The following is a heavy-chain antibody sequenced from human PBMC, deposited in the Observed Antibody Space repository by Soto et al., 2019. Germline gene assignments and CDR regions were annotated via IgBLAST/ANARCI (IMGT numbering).Heavy chain of an antibody. V-gene: IGHV3-30-3*01. J-gene: IGHJ4*02. CDR2: ISYDGSNK. CDR3: ARDLYSGSYYGPFDY. Sequence: PGGSLRLSCTASGFKFSDYAITWVRQAPGEGLEWVAVISYDGSNKYYADSVKGRFTISRDNSKNTLYLQMNSLRAEDTAVYYCARDLYSGSYYGPFDYWGQGTLVTVSS. CDR1: GFKFSDYA. D-gene: IGHD1-26*01.